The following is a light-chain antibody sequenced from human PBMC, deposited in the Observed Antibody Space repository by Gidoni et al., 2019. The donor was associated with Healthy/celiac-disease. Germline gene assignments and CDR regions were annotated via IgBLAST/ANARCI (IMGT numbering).Light chain of an antibody. CDR2: GAS. CDR1: QSISSSY. J-gene: IGKJ5*01. V-gene: IGKV3-20*01. Sequence: EIVLTQSPGTLSLSPGERATLSCRASQSISSSYLAWYQQKPGQAPRLLIYGASSRATGIPDRFSGSGSGSDFTLTISRLEPEDFAVYYCQQYGSSPITFXQXTRLEIK. CDR3: QQYGSSPIT.